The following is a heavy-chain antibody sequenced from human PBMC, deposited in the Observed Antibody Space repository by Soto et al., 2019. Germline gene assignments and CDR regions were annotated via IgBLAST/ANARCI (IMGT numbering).Heavy chain of an antibody. D-gene: IGHD6-13*01. Sequence: GGSLRLSCAASGFTLNDYYMSWIRQAPGKGLEWVSSISGSGISTYYADSVKGRFTISRDNAKNSLYLQMNSLRAEDTAVYYCASGSRIAAAGTPFDYWGQGTLVTVSS. CDR1: GFTLNDYY. V-gene: IGHV3-11*04. CDR2: ISGSGIST. J-gene: IGHJ4*02. CDR3: ASGSRIAAAGTPFDY.